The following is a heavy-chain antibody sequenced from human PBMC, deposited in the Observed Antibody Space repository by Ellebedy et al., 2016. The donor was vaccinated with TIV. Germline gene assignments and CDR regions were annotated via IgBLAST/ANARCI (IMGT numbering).Heavy chain of an antibody. CDR1: GFTFSRYD. J-gene: IGHJ6*02. CDR3: TRFEIISGGGYGMDV. Sequence: GGSLRLXXAASGFTFSRYDMHWVRQSTRKGLEWVASIDNAGDTYYPGSVKGRFTISRENAKNSLYLQMNSLRVEDTAVYYCTRFEIISGGGYGMDVWGRGTTVTVSS. V-gene: IGHV3-13*01. CDR2: IDNAGDT. D-gene: IGHD3-16*01.